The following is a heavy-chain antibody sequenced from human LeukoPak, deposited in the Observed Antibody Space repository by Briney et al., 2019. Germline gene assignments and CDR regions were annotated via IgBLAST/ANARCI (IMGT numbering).Heavy chain of an antibody. V-gene: IGHV3-7*01. D-gene: IGHD3-10*01. J-gene: IGHJ3*02. CDR3: ASNLASSFHI. CDR2: IKEDGSEK. Sequence: GGSLRLSCEASGFIFSSYWMSWVRQTPGKGLEWVANIKEDGSEKYYVDSVKGRFTISRDNAKNSLYLQMNSLRVEDTAIYYCASNLASSFHIWGQGKMVIVSS. CDR1: GFIFSSYW.